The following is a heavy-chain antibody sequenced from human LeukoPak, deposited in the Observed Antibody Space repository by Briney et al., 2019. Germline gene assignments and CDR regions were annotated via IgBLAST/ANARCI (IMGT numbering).Heavy chain of an antibody. Sequence: SETLSLTCTVSGGSISSSSYYWGWIRQPPGKGLEWIGYIYYSGSTYYNPSLKSRVTISVDTSKNQFSLKLSSVTAADTAVYYCAREGVTFDYWGQGTLVTVSS. V-gene: IGHV4-30-4*08. D-gene: IGHD5-18*01. CDR1: GGSISSSSYY. J-gene: IGHJ4*02. CDR3: AREGVTFDY. CDR2: IYYSGST.